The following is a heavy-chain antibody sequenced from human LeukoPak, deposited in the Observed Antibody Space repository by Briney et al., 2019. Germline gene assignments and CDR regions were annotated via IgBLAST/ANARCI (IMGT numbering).Heavy chain of an antibody. CDR2: IIPIFGTA. CDR1: GYTFTSYA. CDR3: ARGDPAPHD. J-gene: IGHJ4*02. Sequence: ASVKVSCKASGYTFTSYAMNWVRQAPGQGLEWMGGIIPIFGTANYAQKFQSRVTITADESTSTAYMELSSLRSEDTAVYYCARGDPAPHDWGQGTLVTVSS. D-gene: IGHD2-21*02. V-gene: IGHV1-69*13.